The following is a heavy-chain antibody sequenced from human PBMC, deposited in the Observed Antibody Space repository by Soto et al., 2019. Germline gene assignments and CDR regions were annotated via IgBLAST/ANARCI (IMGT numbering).Heavy chain of an antibody. CDR1: GGSISSGGYY. J-gene: IGHJ3*02. CDR3: ATPEGGEPPGAFGI. V-gene: IGHV4-31*03. Sequence: LSLTCTVSGGSISSGGYYWSWIRQHPGKGLEWIGYIYYSGSTYYNPSLKSRVTISVDTSKNQFSLKLSSVTAADTAVYYCATPEGGEPPGAFGIWGQGTMVTVSS. CDR2: IYYSGST. D-gene: IGHD3-16*01.